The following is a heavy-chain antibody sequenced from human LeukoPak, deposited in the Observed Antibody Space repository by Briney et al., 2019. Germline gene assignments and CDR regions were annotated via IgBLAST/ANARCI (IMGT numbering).Heavy chain of an antibody. CDR3: ARESRIYTLRAFDI. J-gene: IGHJ3*02. CDR1: SGSISSGAYS. V-gene: IGHV4-30-4*07. Sequence: SETLSLTCAVSSGSISSGAYSWSWIRQPPGKGLEWIGYISSIETTYYNPSLRSRVSMSLDTPKNQFSLNLTSVTAADTAVYYCARESRIYTLRAFDIWGQGTMVIVSS. CDR2: ISSIETT. D-gene: IGHD2-2*02.